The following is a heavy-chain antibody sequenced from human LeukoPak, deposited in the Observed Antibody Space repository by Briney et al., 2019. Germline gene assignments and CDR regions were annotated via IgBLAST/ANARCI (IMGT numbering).Heavy chain of an antibody. Sequence: GSLRLSWAASGFTFSSYSMSWVRQAPGKGLEWVSVISGSGGSTDYADSAKGRFTISRDNSKNTLYLQMNSLRAEDTAVYYCAKEGLATVTYAYFDLWGRGTLVTVSS. J-gene: IGHJ2*01. D-gene: IGHD4-17*01. CDR3: AKEGLATVTYAYFDL. CDR1: GFTFSSYS. CDR2: ISGSGGST. V-gene: IGHV3-23*01.